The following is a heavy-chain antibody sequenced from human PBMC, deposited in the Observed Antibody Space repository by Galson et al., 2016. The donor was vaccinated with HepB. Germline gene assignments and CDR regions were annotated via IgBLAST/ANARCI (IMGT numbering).Heavy chain of an antibody. J-gene: IGHJ4*02. Sequence: SLRLSCAASGLTFSTYWMHWVRQAPGKGLVWVAHIHSIDRITTYADSVKGRFTISRDNAKNTLHLQMDSRRAEDTAVYYCAKGGARGSFDYWGQGTLVTVSS. CDR1: GLTFSTYW. CDR2: IHSIDRIT. V-gene: IGHV3-74*01. CDR3: AKGGARGSFDY. D-gene: IGHD5-12*01.